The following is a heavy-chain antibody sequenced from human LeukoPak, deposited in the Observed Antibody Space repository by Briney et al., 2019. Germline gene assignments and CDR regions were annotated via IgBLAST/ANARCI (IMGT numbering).Heavy chain of an antibody. D-gene: IGHD3-3*01. V-gene: IGHV4-59*12. Sequence: SETLSLTCTVSGGSISSYYWSWIRQPPGKGLEWIGYIYYSGSTNYNPSLKSRVTISVDTSKNQFSLKLSYVTAADTAVYYCARLRTLSFTIPADWGQGTLVTVSS. J-gene: IGHJ4*02. CDR2: IYYSGST. CDR1: GGSISSYY. CDR3: ARLRTLSFTIPAD.